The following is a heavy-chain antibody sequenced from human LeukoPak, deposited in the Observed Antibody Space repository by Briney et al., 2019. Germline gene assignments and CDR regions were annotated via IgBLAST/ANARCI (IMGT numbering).Heavy chain of an antibody. J-gene: IGHJ4*02. Sequence: RGESLKISCKWSEYSFTNYWIGWVRQMPGKCLDGMGIIFPRTSETKYNPSFQGQVIISVDKSISTAYMQWTSLTASDTAMYFCARPEYGASDYWGQGTLVTVSS. CDR3: ARPEYGASDY. CDR1: EYSFTNYW. D-gene: IGHD4-17*01. CDR2: IFPRTSET. V-gene: IGHV5-51*01.